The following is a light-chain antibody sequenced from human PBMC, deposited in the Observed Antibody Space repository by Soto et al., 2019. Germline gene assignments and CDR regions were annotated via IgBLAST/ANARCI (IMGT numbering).Light chain of an antibody. J-gene: IGLJ1*01. CDR3: SSYTRTSSYV. CDR1: SSDIGNYDY. Sequence: QSVLTQPASVSGSPGQSITISCTGTSSDIGNYDYVSWYQQHPGKAPKLLISEVSNRPSGVSYRFSGSKSDTTASLTISGLQAEDEADYYCSSYTRTSSYVFGGGTKVTVL. V-gene: IGLV2-14*01. CDR2: EVS.